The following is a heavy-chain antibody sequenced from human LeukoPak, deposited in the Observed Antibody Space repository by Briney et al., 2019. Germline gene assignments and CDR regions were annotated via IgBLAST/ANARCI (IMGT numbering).Heavy chain of an antibody. CDR1: GFTFSSYI. CDR3: ARGGLYCSGGSCYGNWFDP. D-gene: IGHD2-15*01. CDR2: ISSSSSTI. J-gene: IGHJ5*02. Sequence: PGGSLRLSCAASGFTFSSYIMNWVRQAPGKGLEWVSYISSSSSTITYADSVKGRFTISRDNAKNSLYLQMNSLRAEDTAVYYCARGGLYCSGGSCYGNWFDPWGQGTLVTVSS. V-gene: IGHV3-48*04.